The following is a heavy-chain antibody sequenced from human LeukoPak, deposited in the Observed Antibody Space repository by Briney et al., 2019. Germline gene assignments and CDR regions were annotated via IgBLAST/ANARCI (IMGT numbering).Heavy chain of an antibody. J-gene: IGHJ4*02. Sequence: TSVKVSCKASGFTFTSSAVQWVRQARGQRLEWIGWIVVGSGNTNYAQKFQERVTITRDMSTSTAYMELSSLRSEDTAVYYCAAGLNTMIVSLYYWGQGTLVTVSS. V-gene: IGHV1-58*01. CDR3: AAGLNTMIVSLYY. CDR2: IVVGSGNT. D-gene: IGHD3-22*01. CDR1: GFTFTSSA.